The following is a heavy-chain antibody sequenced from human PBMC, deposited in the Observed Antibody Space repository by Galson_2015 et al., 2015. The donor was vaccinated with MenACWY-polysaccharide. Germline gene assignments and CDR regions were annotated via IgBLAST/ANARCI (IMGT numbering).Heavy chain of an antibody. CDR3: TPDPRHEILRD. J-gene: IGHJ4*02. Sequence: SLRLSCAASTFTLSNAWMNWVRQAPGKGPEWVGRLKSNFAGGTTDYAAPVKGRFTISRDDSKHTLYLQMNSLKIEDTAVYYCTPDPRHEILRDWGQGTLVTVSA. V-gene: IGHV3-15*01. CDR2: LKSNFAGGTT. CDR1: TFTLSNAW. D-gene: IGHD2-15*01.